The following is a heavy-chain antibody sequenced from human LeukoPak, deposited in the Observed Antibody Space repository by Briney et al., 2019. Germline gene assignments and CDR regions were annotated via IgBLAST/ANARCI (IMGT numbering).Heavy chain of an antibody. D-gene: IGHD6-13*01. J-gene: IGHJ1*01. V-gene: IGHV1-69*04. Sequence: ASVKVSCKASGGTFSSYAISWVRQAPGQGLEWMGRIIPILGIANYAQKFQGRVTITADKSTGTAYMELSSLRSEDTAVYYCARDPSDSSSWIKGYFQHWGQGTLVTVSS. CDR3: ARDPSDSSSWIKGYFQH. CDR2: IIPILGIA. CDR1: GGTFSSYA.